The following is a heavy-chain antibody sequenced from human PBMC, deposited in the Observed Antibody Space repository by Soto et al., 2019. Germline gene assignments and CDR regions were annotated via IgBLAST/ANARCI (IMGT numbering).Heavy chain of an antibody. CDR2: ISGSGGST. CDR1: GFTFSSYA. CDR3: AKPPKLRRIAARPAPHFDY. Sequence: EVQLLESGGGLVQPGGSLRLSCAASGFTFSSYAMSWVRQAPGKGLEWVSAISGSGGSTYYADSVKGRFTISRDNSKNTLYLQMNSLRAEDTAVYYCAKPPKLRRIAARPAPHFDYWGQGTLVTVSS. J-gene: IGHJ4*02. D-gene: IGHD6-6*01. V-gene: IGHV3-23*01.